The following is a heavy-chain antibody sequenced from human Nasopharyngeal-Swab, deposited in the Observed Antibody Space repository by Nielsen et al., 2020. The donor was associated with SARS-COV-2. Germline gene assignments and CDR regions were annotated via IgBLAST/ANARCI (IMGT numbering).Heavy chain of an antibody. CDR3: ARIGPPYSNYAVDP. Sequence: WIRQPPGKGLEWIGEINHTGSTNYNPSLKSRVTISVDTSKNQFSLQLSSVTAADTAVYYCARIGPPYSNYAVDPWGQGTLVTVSS. V-gene: IGHV4-34*01. J-gene: IGHJ5*02. D-gene: IGHD4-11*01. CDR2: INHTGST.